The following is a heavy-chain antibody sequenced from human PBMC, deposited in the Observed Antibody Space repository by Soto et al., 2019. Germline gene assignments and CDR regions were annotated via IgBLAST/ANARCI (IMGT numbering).Heavy chain of an antibody. Sequence: GGSLRVWCVVFWFTFSSFGVHWVRQAPGKGVGGVAIISYDGSNTYYADSVKGRFTISRDNSKNTLYLQMNSLRAEDTSVYYCAKEGGLSGSYYISSSYYFDYWGQGTLVTVSS. V-gene: IGHV3-30*18. CDR2: ISYDGSNT. CDR3: AKEGGLSGSYYISSSYYFDY. J-gene: IGHJ4*02. CDR1: WFTFSSFG. D-gene: IGHD1-26*01.